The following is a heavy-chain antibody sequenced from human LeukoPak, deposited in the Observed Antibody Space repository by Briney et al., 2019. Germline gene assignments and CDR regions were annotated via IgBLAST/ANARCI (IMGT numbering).Heavy chain of an antibody. J-gene: IGHJ4*02. CDR3: ARRRSPTGNFVDY. V-gene: IGHV1-8*02. CDR1: GYTFTGYY. Sequence: ASVKVSCKASGYTFTGYYMHWVRQATGQGLEWMGWMNPNSGNTGYAQKFQGRVTMTRNTSISTAYMELSSLRSEDTAVYYCARRRSPTGNFVDYWGQGTLVTVSS. D-gene: IGHD1-1*01. CDR2: MNPNSGNT.